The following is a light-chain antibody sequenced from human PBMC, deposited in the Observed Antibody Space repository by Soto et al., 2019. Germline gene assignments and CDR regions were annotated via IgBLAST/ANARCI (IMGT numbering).Light chain of an antibody. Sequence: DIQMTHSPSTLSASVGDRVTITCRASHTISSWLAWYQQKPGKTPKLLIYDASSLESGVPSRFSGSGSGTEFTLTISSLQPDDFATYYCQQYNSYLITFGQGTRLEIK. CDR1: HTISSW. V-gene: IGKV1-5*01. CDR2: DAS. J-gene: IGKJ5*01. CDR3: QQYNSYLIT.